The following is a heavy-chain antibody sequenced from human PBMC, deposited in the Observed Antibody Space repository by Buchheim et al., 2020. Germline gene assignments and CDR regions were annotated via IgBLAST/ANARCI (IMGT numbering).Heavy chain of an antibody. CDR2: IYYSGST. CDR3: ARGPYYYDSSGYYFNWFDP. Sequence: QVQLQGSGPGLVKPSETLSLTCTVSGGSISSYYWSWIRQPPGKGLEWIGYIYYSGSTNYNPSLKSRVTISVDTSKNQFSMKLSSVTAADTAVYYCARGPYYYDSSGYYFNWFDPWGQGTL. D-gene: IGHD3-22*01. J-gene: IGHJ5*02. CDR1: GGSISSYY. V-gene: IGHV4-59*01.